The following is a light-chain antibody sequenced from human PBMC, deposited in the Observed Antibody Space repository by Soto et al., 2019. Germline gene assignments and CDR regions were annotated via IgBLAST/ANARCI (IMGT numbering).Light chain of an antibody. CDR3: QQRSNWPIT. CDR1: QSVSSN. V-gene: IGKV3-15*01. J-gene: IGKJ5*01. Sequence: EIVMTQSPATLSVSPGERATLSCRASQSVSSNLAWYQQKPGQAPRLLIYGASTRATGIPARFSGSGSGTDFTLTISDLEPADFAVYYCQQRSNWPITFGQGTRLEIK. CDR2: GAS.